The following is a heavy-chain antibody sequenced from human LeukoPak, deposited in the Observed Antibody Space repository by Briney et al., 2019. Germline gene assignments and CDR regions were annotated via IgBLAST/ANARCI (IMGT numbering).Heavy chain of an antibody. CDR3: AREGGGGHNWFDP. CDR2: INHSGST. D-gene: IGHD2-15*01. CDR1: GGSFSGYY. V-gene: IGHV4-34*01. J-gene: IGHJ5*02. Sequence: PSETLSLTCAVYGGSFSGYYWSWIRQPPGKGLEWIGEINHSGSTNYNPSLKSRVTISVDTPKNQFSLKLSSVTAADTAVYYCAREGGGGHNWFDPWGQGTLVTVSS.